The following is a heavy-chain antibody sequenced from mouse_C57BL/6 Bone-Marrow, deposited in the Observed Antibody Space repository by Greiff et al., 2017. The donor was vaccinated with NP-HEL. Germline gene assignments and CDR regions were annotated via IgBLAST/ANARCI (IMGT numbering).Heavy chain of an antibody. CDR3: ARQYYGNYLYAMDY. CDR1: GFTFSSYT. CDR2: ISGGGGNT. V-gene: IGHV5-9*01. D-gene: IGHD2-1*01. J-gene: IGHJ4*01. Sequence: EVMLVESGGGLVKPGGSLKLSCAASGFTFSSYTMSWVRQTPEKRLEWVATISGGGGNTYYPDSVKGRFTISRDNAKNTLYLQMSSLRSEDTALYYCARQYYGNYLYAMDYWGQGTSVTVSS.